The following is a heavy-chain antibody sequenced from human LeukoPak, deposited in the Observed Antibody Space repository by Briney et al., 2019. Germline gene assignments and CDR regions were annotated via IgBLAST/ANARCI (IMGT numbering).Heavy chain of an antibody. CDR2: IYYSGST. V-gene: IGHV4-31*03. CDR3: ARDPGIAAAGAFDI. J-gene: IGHJ3*02. CDR1: GGSISSGGYY. Sequence: SQTLSLTCTVSGGSISSGGYYWSWIRQHPGKGLEWIGYIYYSGSTYYNPSLKSRATISVDTSKNQFSLKLSSVTAADTAVYYCARDPGIAAAGAFDIWGQGTMVTVSS. D-gene: IGHD6-13*01.